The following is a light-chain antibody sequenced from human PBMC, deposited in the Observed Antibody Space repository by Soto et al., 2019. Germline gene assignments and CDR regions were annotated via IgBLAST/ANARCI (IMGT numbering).Light chain of an antibody. V-gene: IGKV1-5*01. CDR1: QSISSW. CDR3: QQYNSTRRT. CDR2: DAS. Sequence: DIQMTQSPSTLSASVGDRVTITCRASQSISSWLAWYQQKPGKAPKLLIYDASSLESGVPSRFSGSGSGTEFTLTISSLQPDDFATYYCQQYNSTRRTFGQGTKVDIK. J-gene: IGKJ1*01.